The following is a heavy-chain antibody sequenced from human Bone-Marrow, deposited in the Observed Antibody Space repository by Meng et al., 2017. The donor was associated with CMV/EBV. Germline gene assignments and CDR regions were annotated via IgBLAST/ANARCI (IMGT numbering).Heavy chain of an antibody. CDR2: ISPRSSTV. CDR3: VIDPKLAY. Sequence: GESLKISCVASGFDFSSHSMDWVRQAPGRGLEWVSYISPRSSTVDYAETVKGRFTIFRDNAKNSLYLQMNSLRAEDTAVYYCVIDPKLAYWGQGTTVTVSS. CDR1: GFDFSSHS. V-gene: IGHV3-48*04. J-gene: IGHJ6*02.